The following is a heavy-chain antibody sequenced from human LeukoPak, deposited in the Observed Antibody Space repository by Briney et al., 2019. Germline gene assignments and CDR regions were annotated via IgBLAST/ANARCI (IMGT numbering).Heavy chain of an antibody. J-gene: IGHJ6*03. CDR3: ARDLVAVAGLGVDYYYYYYMDV. CDR1: GFTSSSYS. D-gene: IGHD6-19*01. CDR2: INSSSSTI. Sequence: GGSLRLSCAASGFTSSSYSMNWVRQAPGKGLEWVSYINSSSSTIYYEDSVKGRFTISRDNAKNSLYLQMNSLRAEDKAVYYCARDLVAVAGLGVDYYYYYYMDVWGKGTTVTVSS. V-gene: IGHV3-48*04.